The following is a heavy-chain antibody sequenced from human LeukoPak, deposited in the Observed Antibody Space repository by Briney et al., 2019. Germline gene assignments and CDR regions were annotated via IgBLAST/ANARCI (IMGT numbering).Heavy chain of an antibody. V-gene: IGHV5-10-1*01. D-gene: IGHD3-10*01. Sequence: GESLKISCKGSGYSFTTYWITWVRQMPGKGLECMGTIDPSDSYTNYSPSFQGHVSISVDKSISTAYLQWSSLKASDTAMYYCARHLYGSVTYNVDYWGQGTLVTVSS. CDR1: GYSFTTYW. J-gene: IGHJ4*02. CDR3: ARHLYGSVTYNVDY. CDR2: IDPSDSYT.